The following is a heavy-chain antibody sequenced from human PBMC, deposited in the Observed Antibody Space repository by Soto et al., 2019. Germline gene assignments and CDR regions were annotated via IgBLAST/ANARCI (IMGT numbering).Heavy chain of an antibody. CDR1: GFSFSNYG. Sequence: GGSLRLSCAASGFSFSNYGMNWVRQAPGKGLEWVSSISSSSSYISYADSVKGRFTISRDNAKNSVYLQMNSLRAEDTAVYYCARSDCTSTSCYVFWFDPWGQGTLVTVSS. CDR2: ISSSSSYI. V-gene: IGHV3-21*01. J-gene: IGHJ5*02. D-gene: IGHD2-2*01. CDR3: ARSDCTSTSCYVFWFDP.